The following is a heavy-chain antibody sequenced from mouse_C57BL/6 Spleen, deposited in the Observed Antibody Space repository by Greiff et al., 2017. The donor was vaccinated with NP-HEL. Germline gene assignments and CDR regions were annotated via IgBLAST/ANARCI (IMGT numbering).Heavy chain of an antibody. V-gene: IGHV1-64*01. D-gene: IGHD1-3*01. J-gene: IGHJ3*01. CDR3: ASPGSGPY. CDR2: IHPNSGST. CDR1: RHTFTSYW. Sequence: QVQLQQPAAELVKSGASVMLSCKASRHTFTSYWRNWVKQRPGKGNEWIAMIHPNSGSTNYNEKFKSKAKLTVDKSSSTAYMQLSSLTSEDSAVYYCASPGSGPYWGQGTLVSVAA.